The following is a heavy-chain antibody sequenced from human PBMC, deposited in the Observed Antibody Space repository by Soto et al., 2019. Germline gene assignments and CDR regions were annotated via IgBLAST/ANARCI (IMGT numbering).Heavy chain of an antibody. J-gene: IGHJ4*02. CDR1: GYTFTSYG. Sequence: GASVKVSCKASGYTFTSYGISWVRQAPGQGLEWMGWISAYNGNTNYAQKLQGRVTMTTDTSTSTAYMELRSLRSDDTAVYYCARPHSGSYYMYYFDYWGQGTLVTVS. V-gene: IGHV1-18*01. D-gene: IGHD3-10*01. CDR3: ARPHSGSYYMYYFDY. CDR2: ISAYNGNT.